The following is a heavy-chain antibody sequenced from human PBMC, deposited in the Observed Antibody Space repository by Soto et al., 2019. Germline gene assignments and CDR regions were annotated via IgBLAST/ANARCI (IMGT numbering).Heavy chain of an antibody. CDR2: FDPDDGVA. V-gene: IGHV1-24*01. CDR3: STVRLRNDYTY. J-gene: IGHJ4*02. Sequence: ASVKVSCKVSGHTLIELSMHWVRQAPGKGLEWMGSFDPDDGVAIYAQKFQGRVTMTEDTSTDTAYMELSSLRSEDTAVYYCSTVRLRNDYTYWGQGTLVTVSS. D-gene: IGHD3-16*01. CDR1: GHTLIELS.